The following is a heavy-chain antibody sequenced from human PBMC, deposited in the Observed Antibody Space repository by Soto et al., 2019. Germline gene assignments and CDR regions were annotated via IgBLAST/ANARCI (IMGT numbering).Heavy chain of an antibody. CDR3: ATYNDSHWETYSFRH. Sequence: PGGSLRLSCRTSGLMFRTYLMSWVRQAPGKGLEWVANIKTDGSEEYYADSVMGRFTISRDNTKNSLYLQMNRLRADDTAMYYCATYNDSHWETYSFRHWGQGNLVTVSS. CDR1: GLMFRTYL. J-gene: IGHJ4*02. D-gene: IGHD3-16*02. CDR2: IKTDGSEE. V-gene: IGHV3-7*01.